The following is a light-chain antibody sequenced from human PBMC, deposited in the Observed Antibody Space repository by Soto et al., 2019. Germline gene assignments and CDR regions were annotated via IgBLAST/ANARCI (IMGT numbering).Light chain of an antibody. Sequence: EIVMTQSPATLSVSPGERATLSCRASQSVSSNLAWYQQKPGQAPRLLIYGVSTRATGIPPTFVGSGSGIEFTLTIGSLQSEDFAVYYCQQYNTWPAFTFGPGTKVDI. J-gene: IGKJ3*01. CDR1: QSVSSN. V-gene: IGKV3-15*01. CDR2: GVS. CDR3: QQYNTWPAFT.